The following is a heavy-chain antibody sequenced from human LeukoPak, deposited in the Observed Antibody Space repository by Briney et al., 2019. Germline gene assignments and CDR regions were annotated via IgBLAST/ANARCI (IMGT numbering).Heavy chain of an antibody. D-gene: IGHD5-18*01. CDR1: GGSISSGGYY. J-gene: IGHJ3*02. CDR2: IYYSGST. V-gene: IGHV4-31*03. CDR3: ARSVDTAMVNAFDI. Sequence: SETLSLTCTVSGGSISSGGYYWSWIRQHPGKGLEWIGYIYYSGSTYYNPSLKSRVTISVDTSKNQFSLKLSSVTAADTAVYYCARSVDTAMVNAFDIWGQGTMVTVSS.